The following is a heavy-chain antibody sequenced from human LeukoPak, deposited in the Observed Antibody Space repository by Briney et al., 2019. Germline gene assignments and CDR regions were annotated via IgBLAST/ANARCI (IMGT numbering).Heavy chain of an antibody. Sequence: MPSETLSLTCAVYGGSFGGYYWGWIRQPPGKGLEWIGSIHYSGSTYYNPSLKSRVTISVDTSKNQFSLKLSSVTAADTAVYYCALSQSSSWYNYYYYYGMDVWGQGTTVTVSS. CDR3: ALSQSSSWYNYYYYYGMDV. CDR2: IHYSGST. D-gene: IGHD6-13*01. CDR1: GGSFGGYY. V-gene: IGHV4-39*01. J-gene: IGHJ6*02.